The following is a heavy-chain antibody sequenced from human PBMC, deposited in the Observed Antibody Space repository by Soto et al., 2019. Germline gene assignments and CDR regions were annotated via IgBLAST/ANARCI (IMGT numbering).Heavy chain of an antibody. CDR1: GYSFASYW. D-gene: IGHD3-16*01. J-gene: IGHJ3*02. CDR2: IYTGDSDT. V-gene: IGHV5-51*01. CDR3: AKTLSGTNDAFDI. Sequence: GESLKISCKGSGYSFASYWIAWVRQMPGKGLEWMGTIYTGDSDTRYSPSFQGQVTISADKSISTAYLQWSSLKASDTAMYYCAKTLSGTNDAFDIWGQGTMVTVSS.